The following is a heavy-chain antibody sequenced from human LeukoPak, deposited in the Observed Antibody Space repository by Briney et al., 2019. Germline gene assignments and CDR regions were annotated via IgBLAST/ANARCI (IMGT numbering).Heavy chain of an antibody. V-gene: IGHV3-43*02. CDR3: AKDLPQYYDFWSGYYGGFDY. CDR2: ISGNGNNI. CDR1: GFTFSSYS. J-gene: IGHJ4*02. D-gene: IGHD3-3*01. Sequence: GASLRLSCAASGFTFSSYSMNWVRQAQGKGLEWVSLISGNGNNIYYADSVKGRFTISRDNSKNSLYLQMNSLRTEDTALYYCAKDLPQYYDFWSGYYGGFDYWGQGTLVTVSS.